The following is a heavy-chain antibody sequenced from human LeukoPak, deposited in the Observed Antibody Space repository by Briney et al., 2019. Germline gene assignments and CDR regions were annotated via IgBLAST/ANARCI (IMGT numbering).Heavy chain of an antibody. CDR2: INHSGST. CDR1: GGSFSGYY. J-gene: IGHJ4*02. Sequence: YPSETLSFTCAVYGGSFSGYYWSWIRQPPGKGLEWIGEINHSGSTNYNPSLKSRVTISVDTSKNQFSLKLSSVTAADTAVYYCAGAIAARLFDYWGQGTLVTVSS. D-gene: IGHD6-6*01. CDR3: AGAIAARLFDY. V-gene: IGHV4-34*01.